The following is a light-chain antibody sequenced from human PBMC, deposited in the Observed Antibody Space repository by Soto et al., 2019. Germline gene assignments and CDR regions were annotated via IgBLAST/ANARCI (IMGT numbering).Light chain of an antibody. CDR3: QQNEKPPQT. J-gene: IGKJ2*01. CDR1: QDISNY. Sequence: DIQMTQSPSSLSASVGDRVTITCQASQDISNYLNWYQQKPGKAPKLLIYDASNLQTGVPSRFSGSGSGTVFNCNNKSPPPENIKNNYYQQNEKPPQTFGPGTKVGIK. CDR2: DAS. V-gene: IGKV1-33*01.